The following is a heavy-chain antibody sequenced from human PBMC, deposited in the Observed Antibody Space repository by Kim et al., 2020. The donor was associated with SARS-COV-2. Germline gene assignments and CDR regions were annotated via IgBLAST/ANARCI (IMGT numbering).Heavy chain of an antibody. CDR1: GFTFSSYG. CDR2: IWYDGSNK. J-gene: IGHJ4*02. CDR3: ARDGYGTYCSGGSCYLGGFDY. V-gene: IGHV3-33*08. D-gene: IGHD2-15*01. Sequence: GGSLRLSCAASGFTFSSYGMHWVRQAPGKGLEWVAVIWYDGSNKYYADSVKGRFTISRDNSKNTLYLQMNSLRAEDTAVYYCARDGYGTYCSGGSCYLGGFDYWGQGTLVTVSS.